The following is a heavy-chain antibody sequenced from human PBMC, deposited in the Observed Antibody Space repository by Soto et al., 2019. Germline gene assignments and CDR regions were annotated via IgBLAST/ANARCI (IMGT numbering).Heavy chain of an antibody. Sequence: AVKVSCKASGGTFSSYAISWVRQAPGQGLEWMGGIIPIFGTANYAQKFQGRVTITADESTSTAYMELSSLRSEDTAVYYCARSPHNYMDVWGKGTTVTVSS. CDR2: IIPIFGTA. CDR1: GGTFSSYA. J-gene: IGHJ6*03. CDR3: ARSPHNYMDV. V-gene: IGHV1-69*13.